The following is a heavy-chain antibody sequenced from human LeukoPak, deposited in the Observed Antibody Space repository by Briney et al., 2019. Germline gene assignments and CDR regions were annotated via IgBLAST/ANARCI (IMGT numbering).Heavy chain of an antibody. CDR2: MYIGGRT. J-gene: IGHJ3*02. D-gene: IGHD7-27*01. Sequence: SETLSLTCTVTGTSIRSGSYYWNWIRQAAGKGLEWIGRMYIGGRTTYNPSLKSRVTISLETTENQFSLRLRSVTAADTAVYYCARDRLSLGAFDIWGQGTMVTVSS. V-gene: IGHV4-61*02. CDR1: GTSIRSGSYY. CDR3: ARDRLSLGAFDI.